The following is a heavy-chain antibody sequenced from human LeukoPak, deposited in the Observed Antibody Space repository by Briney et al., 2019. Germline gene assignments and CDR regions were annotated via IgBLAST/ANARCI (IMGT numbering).Heavy chain of an antibody. J-gene: IGHJ4*02. CDR1: GGTFSSYA. CDR2: IIPIFGTA. CDR3: GITAMGKRALDY. Sequence: SVKVSCKASGGTFSSYAISWVRQAPGQGLEWMGRIIPIFGTANYAQKFQGRVTITTDESTSTAYMELSSLRSEDTAVYYCGITAMGKRALDYWGQGTLVTVSS. V-gene: IGHV1-69*05. D-gene: IGHD5-18*01.